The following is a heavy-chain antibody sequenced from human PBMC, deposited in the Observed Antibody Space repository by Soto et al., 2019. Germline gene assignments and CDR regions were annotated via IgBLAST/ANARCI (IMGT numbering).Heavy chain of an antibody. CDR2: IYYSGST. CDR1: GGSISSYY. CDR3: ARHDSCGPPPPPPQTFDY. Sequence: SETLSLTCTVSGGSISSYYWSWIRQPPGKGLEWIGYIYYSGSTNYNPSLKSRVTISVDTSKNQFSLKLSSVTAADTAVYYCARHDSCGPPPPPPQTFDYWGPGILVTVSS. V-gene: IGHV4-59*08. D-gene: IGHD6-19*01. J-gene: IGHJ4*02.